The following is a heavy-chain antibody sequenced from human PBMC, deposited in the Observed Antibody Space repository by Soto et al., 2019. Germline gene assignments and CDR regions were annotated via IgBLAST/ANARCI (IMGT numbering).Heavy chain of an antibody. CDR2: IIPIFGTA. CDR3: ARPGFCSRTDCSDFDY. CDR1: GGTFSSYA. J-gene: IGHJ4*02. V-gene: IGHV1-69*01. Sequence: ASVKVSCKASGGTFSSYAISWVRQAPGQGLEWMGGIIPIFGTANYAQKFQGRVTITADESTSTAYMELSSLKASDTAMYYCARPGFCSRTDCSDFDYWGQGTQVTVSS. D-gene: IGHD2-2*01.